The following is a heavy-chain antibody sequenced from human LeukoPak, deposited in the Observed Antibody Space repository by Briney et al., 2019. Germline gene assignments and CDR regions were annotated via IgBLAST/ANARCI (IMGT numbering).Heavy chain of an antibody. CDR2: INSSSTYI. D-gene: IGHD3-3*01. J-gene: IGHJ4*02. CDR1: EFTFSSYN. CDR3: AREIFWSGYFSNLHFDY. V-gene: IGHV3-21*01. Sequence: GGFLRLSCAASEFTFSSYNMNWVRQAPGKGLEWVSSINSSSTYIYYADSVKGRFTISRDNAKNSLYLQMNSLRAEDTAVYYCAREIFWSGYFSNLHFDYWGQGTLVTVSS.